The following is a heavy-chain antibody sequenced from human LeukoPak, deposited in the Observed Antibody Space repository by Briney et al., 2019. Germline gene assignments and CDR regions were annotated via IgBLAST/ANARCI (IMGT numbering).Heavy chain of an antibody. J-gene: IGHJ4*02. CDR3: AKERYFDFDY. CDR1: GFTFSSYA. CDR2: ISGSGGST. D-gene: IGHD3-9*01. Sequence: GGSLGLSCAASGFTFSSYAMSWVRQAPGKGLEWVSAISGSGGSTYYADSVKGRFTISRDNSKNTLYPQVNSLRAEDTAVYYCAKERYFDFDYWGQGTLVTVSS. V-gene: IGHV3-23*01.